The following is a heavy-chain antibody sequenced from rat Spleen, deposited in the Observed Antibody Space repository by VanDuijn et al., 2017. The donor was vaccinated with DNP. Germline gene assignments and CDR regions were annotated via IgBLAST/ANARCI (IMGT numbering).Heavy chain of an antibody. CDR3: ALAGRGTLDA. CDR2: MSSDGST. CDR1: GFSLTSYT. J-gene: IGHJ4*01. D-gene: IGHD4-1*01. Sequence: QVQLKESGPGLVQPSQTLSLTCTVSGFSLTSYTLSWVRQPPGKGLEWIAAMSSDGSTYYNSALKSRLSVSRDTSKSQVFLKMNSLQTEDTAMYFCALAGRGTLDAWGQGTSVTVSS. V-gene: IGHV2-6*01.